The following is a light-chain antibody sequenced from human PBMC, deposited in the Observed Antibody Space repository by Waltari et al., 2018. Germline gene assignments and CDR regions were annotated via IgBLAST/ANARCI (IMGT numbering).Light chain of an antibody. CDR2: YDS. V-gene: IGLV3-21*04. CDR3: QVWHPDIDPGV. J-gene: IGLJ1*01. Sequence: SYVLTPPPSVSVAPGAPARIPFGGHNLGSSSLPWYQQKPRQAPVLVIFYDSERPPGIPARFSGSNSGNTATLTITSVEAGDEARYYCQVWHPDIDPGVFGTGTEVTVL. CDR1: NLGSSS.